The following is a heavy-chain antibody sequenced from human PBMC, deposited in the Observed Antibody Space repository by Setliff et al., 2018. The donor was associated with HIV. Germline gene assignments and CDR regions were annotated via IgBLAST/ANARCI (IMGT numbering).Heavy chain of an antibody. CDR1: GFTFNIYA. CDR3: AKTSNTGYLFCSDY. D-gene: IGHD3-9*01. CDR2: FGTATVI. Sequence: GSLRLSCAASGFTFNIYAMSWVRQAPGSGLEWVATFGTATVIDYTDSVKGRFTISRDNSKNMVYLQMNSLRAEDTAVYYCAKTSNTGYLFCSDYWGQGTLVTVSS. V-gene: IGHV3-23*01. J-gene: IGHJ4*02.